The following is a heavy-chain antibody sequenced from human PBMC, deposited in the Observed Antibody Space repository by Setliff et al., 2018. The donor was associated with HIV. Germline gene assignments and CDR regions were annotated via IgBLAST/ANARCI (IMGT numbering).Heavy chain of an antibody. CDR1: GGSVSRSNYY. CDR2: IDYNEIT. Sequence: PSETLSLTCTVSGGSVSRSNYYWAWIRQPPGKGLEWIGSIDYNEITYYNPSLKSRVTLSVDTPKNQFSLYLSSVTASDTAVYYCASLFRLSGFWISFLPDYWGQGILVTVSS. V-gene: IGHV4-39*01. J-gene: IGHJ4*02. CDR3: ASLFRLSGFWISFLPDY. D-gene: IGHD3-3*01.